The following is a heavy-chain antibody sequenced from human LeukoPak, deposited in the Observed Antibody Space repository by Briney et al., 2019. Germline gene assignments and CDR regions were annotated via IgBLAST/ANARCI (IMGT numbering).Heavy chain of an antibody. CDR3: ARGSSPYCGGDCYGNWFDP. CDR1: GGSISSGDYY. D-gene: IGHD2-21*02. CDR2: IYYSGST. J-gene: IGHJ5*02. Sequence: SETLSLTCTVSGGSISSGDYYWSWIRQPPGKGLEWIGYIYYSGSTYYNPSLKSRVTISVDTSKNQFSLKLSSVTAADTAVYYCARGSSPYCGGDCYGNWFDPWGQGTLVTVSS. V-gene: IGHV4-30-4*01.